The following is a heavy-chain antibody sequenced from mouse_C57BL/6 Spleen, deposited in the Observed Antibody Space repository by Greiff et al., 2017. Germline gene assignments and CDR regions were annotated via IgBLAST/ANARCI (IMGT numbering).Heavy chain of an antibody. CDR3: ARDPSYYSNFSYWYIDV. D-gene: IGHD2-5*01. CDR2: ISDGGSYT. J-gene: IGHJ1*03. V-gene: IGHV5-4*03. Sequence: EVKVIESGGGLVKPGGSLKLSCAASGFTFSCYAMSWVRQTPEKRLEWVATISDGGSYTYYPDNVKGRFIISRDNAKNNLYLQMSHLKSDDTAMYYCARDPSYYSNFSYWYIDVWGTGTTVTVSS. CDR1: GFTFSCYA.